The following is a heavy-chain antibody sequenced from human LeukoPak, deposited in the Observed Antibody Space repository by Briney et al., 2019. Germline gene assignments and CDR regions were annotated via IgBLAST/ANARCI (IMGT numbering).Heavy chain of an antibody. V-gene: IGHV3-23*01. CDR3: ARDFRTGGWFSSGAFDI. J-gene: IGHJ3*02. D-gene: IGHD2-15*01. CDR2: ISGSGGST. Sequence: GGSLRLSCAASGFTFSSYAMSWVRQAPGKGLEWVSAISGSGGSTYYADSVKGRFTISRDNSKNTLYLQMNSLRAEDTAVYYCARDFRTGGWFSSGAFDIWGQGTMVTVSS. CDR1: GFTFSSYA.